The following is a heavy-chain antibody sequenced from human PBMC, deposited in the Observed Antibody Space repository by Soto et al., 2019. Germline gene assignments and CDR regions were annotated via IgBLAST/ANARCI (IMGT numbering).Heavy chain of an antibody. CDR3: PRGQRVSSSTHSFAY. D-gene: IGHD6-13*01. Sequence: ASVKVSCKASGYTFTGYYMHWVRQAPGQGLEWMGWINPNSGGTNYAQKFQGWVTMTRDTSISTAYMELSRLRSDDTAVYYCPRGQRVSSSTHSFAYWGQGTLVTVSS. CDR2: INPNSGGT. V-gene: IGHV1-2*04. CDR1: GYTFTGYY. J-gene: IGHJ4*02.